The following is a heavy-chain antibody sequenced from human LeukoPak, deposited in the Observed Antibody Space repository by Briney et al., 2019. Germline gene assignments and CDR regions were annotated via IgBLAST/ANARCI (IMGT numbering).Heavy chain of an antibody. V-gene: IGHV1-8*01. CDR2: MNPNSGNT. J-gene: IGHJ4*02. CDR3: AREGLIDSSGYYPPDYFDY. Sequence: ASVKVSCKAAGYTFTSYDINWVRQAPGQGLEWMGWMNPNSGNTGYAQKFQGRVTMTRNTSISTAYMELRSLRSDDTAVYYCAREGLIDSSGYYPPDYFDYWGQGTLVTVSS. D-gene: IGHD3-22*01. CDR1: GYTFTSYD.